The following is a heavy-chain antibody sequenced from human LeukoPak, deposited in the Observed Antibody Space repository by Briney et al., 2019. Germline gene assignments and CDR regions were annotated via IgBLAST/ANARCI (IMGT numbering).Heavy chain of an antibody. D-gene: IGHD6-13*01. V-gene: IGHV3-11*04. CDR3: ARSTGTLNFDY. CDR2: ISSSGRTI. CDR1: GFTFSDNY. J-gene: IGHJ4*02. Sequence: GGSLRLSCAASGFTFSDNYMSWIRQAPGKGLEWVSYISSSGRTIYYADSVKGRFTISRDNAKNSLYLQMNSLRAEDTAVYYCARSTGTLNFDYWGQGTLVTVSS.